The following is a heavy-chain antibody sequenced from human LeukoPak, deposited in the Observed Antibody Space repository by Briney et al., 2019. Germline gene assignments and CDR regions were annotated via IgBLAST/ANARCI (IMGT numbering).Heavy chain of an antibody. D-gene: IGHD5-24*01. J-gene: IGHJ4*02. CDR1: GYTFTGYY. CDR2: INPNSGGT. Sequence: ASVKVSCKASGYTFTGYYMHWVRQAPGQGLEWMGRINPNSGGTNYAQKFQGRVTMTRDTSISTAYMELSRLRSDDTAVYYYARDLRGDGYNADYWGQGTLVTVSS. V-gene: IGHV1-2*06. CDR3: ARDLRGDGYNADY.